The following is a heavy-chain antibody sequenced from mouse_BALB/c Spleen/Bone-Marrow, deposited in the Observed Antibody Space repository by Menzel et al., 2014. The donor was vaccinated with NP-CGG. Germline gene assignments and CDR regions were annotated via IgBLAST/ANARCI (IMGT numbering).Heavy chain of an antibody. CDR1: GYTFTSYW. J-gene: IGHJ4*01. Sequence: DLVKPGASVKLSCKASGYTFTSYWINWIKQRPGQGLEWIGRIAPGSGSTYYDEMFKGKATLTVDTSPSXAYIQLSSPSSEDSAVYFCARSYYGRAMDYWGQGTSVTVSS. V-gene: IGHV1S41*01. CDR3: ARSYYGRAMDY. CDR2: IAPGSGST. D-gene: IGHD1-1*01.